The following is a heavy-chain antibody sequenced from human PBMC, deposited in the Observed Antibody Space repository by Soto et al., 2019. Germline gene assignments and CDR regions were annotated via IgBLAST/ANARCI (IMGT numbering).Heavy chain of an antibody. CDR2: IITILGTA. D-gene: IGHD5-12*01. J-gene: IGHJ6*02. Sequence: QVQLVQSGAEVKKPGSSVKVSCKASGGTFSSYGISWLRQAPGQGLEWRGGIITILGTANYAKKFQGRVTITGNESTSTAYMELSSLRSVDTAVYYCARGLLVAMRDHYYYGMDVWGPGTTVTVSS. CDR3: ARGLLVAMRDHYYYGMDV. V-gene: IGHV1-69*01. CDR1: GGTFSSYG.